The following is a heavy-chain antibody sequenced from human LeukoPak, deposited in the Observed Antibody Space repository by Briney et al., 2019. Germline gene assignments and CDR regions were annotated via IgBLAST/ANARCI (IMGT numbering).Heavy chain of an antibody. CDR2: IYYSGST. D-gene: IGHD6-13*01. Sequence: SETLSLTCTVSGGSISSYYWSWIRQPPGKGLEWIGYIYYSGSTNYNPSPKSRVTISVDTSKNQFSLKLSSVTAADTAVYYCARGRAAAGPYYFDYWGQGTLVTVSS. CDR3: ARGRAAAGPYYFDY. V-gene: IGHV4-59*01. J-gene: IGHJ4*02. CDR1: GGSISSYY.